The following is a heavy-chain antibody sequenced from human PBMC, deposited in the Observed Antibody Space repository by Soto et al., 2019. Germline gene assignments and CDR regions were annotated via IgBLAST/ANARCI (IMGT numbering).Heavy chain of an antibody. V-gene: IGHV3-49*04. CDR3: TRLLRHSLPPLDS. D-gene: IGHD3-3*02. CDR2: IRSKAYGGTP. Sequence: EVQLVESGGGLVKPGRSLTLSCTASGFTFGDYALSWVRRAPGKGLEWVGSIRSKAYGGTPEYAASVKGRFSISRDDSKTIAYLQMTSLKTDDGGVYYCTRLLRHSLPPLDSWGQETLVTVSS. J-gene: IGHJ4*02. CDR1: GFTFGDYA.